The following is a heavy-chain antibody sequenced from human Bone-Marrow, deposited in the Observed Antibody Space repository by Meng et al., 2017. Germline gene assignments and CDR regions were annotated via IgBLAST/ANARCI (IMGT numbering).Heavy chain of an antibody. J-gene: IGHJ4*02. D-gene: IGHD6-19*01. Sequence: EVQLLESGGGLVQPGGSLRLSCAASGFTFSIYAMTWVRQAPGKGLEWVSAISGSGGGTYYADSVKGRFTISRDNSKNTLYLQMNSLRAEDTAVYYCAHRGTSGSSTFEYWGQGTLVTVSS. V-gene: IGHV3-23*01. CDR1: GFTFSIYA. CDR2: ISGSGGGT. CDR3: AHRGTSGSSTFEY.